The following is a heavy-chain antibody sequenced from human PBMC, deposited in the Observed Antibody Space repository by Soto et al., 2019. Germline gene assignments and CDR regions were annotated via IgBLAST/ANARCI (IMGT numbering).Heavy chain of an antibody. CDR3: ARDKWVDSFGEGLYGY. V-gene: IGHV3-33*01. CDR1: GFTFSSYG. Sequence: QVQLVESGGGVVQPGRSLRLSCAASGFTFSSYGMHWVRQAPGKGLEWVAVIWYDGSNKYYADSVKGRFTISRDNSKNTLYLQMNSLRAEDTAVYYCARDKWVDSFGEGLYGYWGQGTLVTVSS. D-gene: IGHD3-3*01. J-gene: IGHJ4*02. CDR2: IWYDGSNK.